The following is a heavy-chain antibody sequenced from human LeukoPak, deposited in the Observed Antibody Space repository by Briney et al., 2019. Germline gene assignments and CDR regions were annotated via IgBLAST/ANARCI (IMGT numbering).Heavy chain of an antibody. J-gene: IGHJ4*02. D-gene: IGHD3-10*01. V-gene: IGHV3-21*01. Sequence: GGSLRLSCAASGFTFSSYSMNWVRQAPGKGLEWVSSISSSSSYIYYADSVKGRFTISRDNAKNSLYLQMNSLRAEDTAVYYCATSETYYYGSGSYLPYWGQGTLVTVSS. CDR1: GFTFSSYS. CDR2: ISSSSSYI. CDR3: ATSETYYYGSGSYLPY.